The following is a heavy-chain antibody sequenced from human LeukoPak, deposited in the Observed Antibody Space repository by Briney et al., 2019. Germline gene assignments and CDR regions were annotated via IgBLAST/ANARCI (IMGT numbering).Heavy chain of an antibody. D-gene: IGHD3-10*01. CDR1: KFTFSSCW. J-gene: IGHJ4*02. Sequence: GGSPRLSCAAPKFTFSSCWMSWVRQAPGKGLEWVANIKQDGSEKYYVDSVKGRFTISRDNAKNSLYLQMNSLRAEDTAVYYCARDFYYYASGKAFDYWGQGTLVTVSS. CDR3: ARDFYYYASGKAFDY. CDR2: IKQDGSEK. V-gene: IGHV3-7*01.